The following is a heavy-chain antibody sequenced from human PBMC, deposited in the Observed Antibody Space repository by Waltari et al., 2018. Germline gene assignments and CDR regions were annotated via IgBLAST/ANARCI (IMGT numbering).Heavy chain of an antibody. CDR1: GFTFSSYS. V-gene: IGHV3-21*01. Sequence: EVQLVESGGGLVKPGGSLRLSCAASGFTFSSYSMNWVRQAPGKGLEWVSSISSSSSYIYYADSVKGRFTISRDNAKNSLYLQMNSLKADDTAVYYCARSSSTEFDSWGQGTLVTVSS. CDR3: ARSSSTEFDS. CDR2: ISSSSSYI. J-gene: IGHJ4*02. D-gene: IGHD2-2*01.